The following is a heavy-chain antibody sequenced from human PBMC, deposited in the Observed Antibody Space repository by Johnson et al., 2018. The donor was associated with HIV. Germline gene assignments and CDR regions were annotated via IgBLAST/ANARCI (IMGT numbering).Heavy chain of an antibody. CDR2: ISGSGGST. CDR3: ARAINDAFDI. Sequence: QVQLVESGGGLVKPGGSLRLSCAASGFTFSDYYMRWIRQAPGKGLEWVSAISGSGGSTYYADSVKGRLTISRDNAKNSLYLQMNSLRAEDTAVYFCARAINDAFDIWGQGTMVTVSP. V-gene: IGHV3-11*04. J-gene: IGHJ3*02. CDR1: GFTFSDYY.